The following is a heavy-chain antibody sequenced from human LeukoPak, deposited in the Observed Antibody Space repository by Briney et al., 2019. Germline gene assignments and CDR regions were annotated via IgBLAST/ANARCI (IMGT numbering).Heavy chain of an antibody. CDR2: IYYSGST. Sequence: SETLSLTCTVSGGSISSYYWSWIRQPPGKGLEWIGYIYYSGSTNYNPSLKSRVTMSLDTSENQVSLNLRSVTAADTAVYYCARGVVRPSYDFWSGLYFDYWGQGTLVTVSS. J-gene: IGHJ4*02. CDR3: ARGVVRPSYDFWSGLYFDY. CDR1: GGSISSYY. D-gene: IGHD3-3*01. V-gene: IGHV4-59*12.